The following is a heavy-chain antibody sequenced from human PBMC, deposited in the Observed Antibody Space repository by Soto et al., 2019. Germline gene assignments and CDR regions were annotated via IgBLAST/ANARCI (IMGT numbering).Heavy chain of an antibody. CDR3: ARGPPIVGNTRPLES. Sequence: QVQLQESGPRVVKPSGTLSLTCTVSGGSITNSNWWSWVRLPPAKGLEWIGDIYHAGSTKYNPSLERRVTMSVDTSNNRFGLTLTSVTAADTAVYFCARGPPIVGNTRPLESWGQGTWSPSP. CDR1: GGSITNSNW. V-gene: IGHV4-4*02. J-gene: IGHJ4*02. D-gene: IGHD1-26*01. CDR2: IYHAGST.